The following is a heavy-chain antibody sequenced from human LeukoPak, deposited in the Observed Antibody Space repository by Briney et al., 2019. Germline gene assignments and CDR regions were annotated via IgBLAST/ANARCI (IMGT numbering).Heavy chain of an antibody. Sequence: GGSLGLSCAASGFTVSGNYMTWVRQAPGKGLEWVSLIYSDGSTFYADSVKGRFTISRDNSKNTLYLQMNSLKAGDTAVYYCGSGEWPHNYWGRGTLVTVSS. CDR1: GFTVSGNY. CDR3: GSGEWPHNY. D-gene: IGHD3-10*01. V-gene: IGHV3-53*01. CDR2: IYSDGST. J-gene: IGHJ4*02.